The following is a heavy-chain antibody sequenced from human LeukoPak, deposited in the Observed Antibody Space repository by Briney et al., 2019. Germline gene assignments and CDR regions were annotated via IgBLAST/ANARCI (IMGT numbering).Heavy chain of an antibody. J-gene: IGHJ4*02. CDR2: IFYSGST. D-gene: IGHD3-22*01. CDR1: GGSISSRHCY. V-gene: IGHV4-39*01. CDR3: ARLDNSGYYFIDY. Sequence: PSETLSLTCTVSGGSISSRHCYWGWIRQPPGKGLEWIGSIFYSGSTYYNPTLKSRVTISVDTSKNQFSLKLTSVTAADTAVYYCARLDNSGYYFIDYWGQGTLVTVSS.